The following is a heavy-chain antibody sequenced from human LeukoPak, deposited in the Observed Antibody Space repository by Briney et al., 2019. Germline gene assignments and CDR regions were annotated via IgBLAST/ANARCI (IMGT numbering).Heavy chain of an antibody. CDR1: GFTFSNWA. V-gene: IGHV3-23*01. Sequence: PGGSLRLSCAASGFTFSNWAMTWVRQAPGKGLEWVSTITDSGGSTYYADSVKGRFTTSRDNSKNTLYLQMNSLRVEDTAIYYCARDGSGWSRDCWGQGTLVTVSS. CDR2: ITDSGGST. D-gene: IGHD6-19*01. J-gene: IGHJ4*02. CDR3: ARDGSGWSRDC.